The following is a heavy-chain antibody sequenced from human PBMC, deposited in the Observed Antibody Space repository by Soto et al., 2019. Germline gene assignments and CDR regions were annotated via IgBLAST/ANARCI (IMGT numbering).Heavy chain of an antibody. V-gene: IGHV3-48*03. CDR2: ISSSGDTI. D-gene: IGHD1-1*01. Sequence: EVQLVESGGGLVQPGESLRLSCAASGFTFSSYEMNWVRQAPGKGLEWVSYISSSGDTIYYADSVKGRFTISRDNAKNSLFLQMNCLRAEDTAVYYCAPAPTGLDVWGQGTTVIVSS. J-gene: IGHJ6*02. CDR3: APAPTGLDV. CDR1: GFTFSSYE.